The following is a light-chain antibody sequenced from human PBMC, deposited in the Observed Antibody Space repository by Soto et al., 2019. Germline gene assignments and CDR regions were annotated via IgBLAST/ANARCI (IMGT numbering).Light chain of an antibody. Sequence: DIQMTQSPSTLSGSVGDRVTITCRASQTISSWLAWYQQKPGKAPKLLIYKASTLKSGVPSRFSGSGSGTEFTLTISSLQPDDFATYYCQHYNSAPLTFXGGTKVDIK. CDR1: QTISSW. J-gene: IGKJ4*01. V-gene: IGKV1-5*03. CDR3: QHYNSAPLT. CDR2: KAS.